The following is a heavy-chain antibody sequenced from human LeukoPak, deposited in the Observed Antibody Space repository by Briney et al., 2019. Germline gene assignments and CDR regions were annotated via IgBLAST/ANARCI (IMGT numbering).Heavy chain of an antibody. CDR2: IYYSAST. J-gene: IGHJ4*02. CDR3: ARAISSGNGRNYFDY. Sequence: SETLSLTCTVSGGSISSHYWSWIRQPPGKGLEWIGYIYYSASTNYNPFLKSRVTISVDTSKNQFSLKLSSVTAADTAVYYCARAISSGNGRNYFDYWGQGTLVTVSS. V-gene: IGHV4-59*11. CDR1: GGSISSHY. D-gene: IGHD6-19*01.